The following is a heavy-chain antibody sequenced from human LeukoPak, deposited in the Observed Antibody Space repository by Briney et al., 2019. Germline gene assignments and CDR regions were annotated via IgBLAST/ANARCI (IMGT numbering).Heavy chain of an antibody. CDR3: ARAPTITTIFDY. V-gene: IGHV3-53*01. CDR2: IYSGGTT. J-gene: IGHJ4*02. D-gene: IGHD4-11*01. Sequence: GGSLRLSCTASGLTVSSNYMSWVRQAPGKGPEWVSIIYSGGTTHYADSVRGRFTVSRDDSKNTVYLQMNNLRTEDTAVYYCARAPTITTIFDYWGQGTLVTVSS. CDR1: GLTVSSNY.